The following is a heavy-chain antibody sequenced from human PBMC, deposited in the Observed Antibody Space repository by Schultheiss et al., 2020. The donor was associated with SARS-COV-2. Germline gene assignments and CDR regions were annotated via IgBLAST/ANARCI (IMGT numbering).Heavy chain of an antibody. CDR3: ARGVAEPIDYYYYYGMDV. J-gene: IGHJ6*02. D-gene: IGHD2-15*01. CDR1: GGSISSYY. V-gene: IGHV4-59*06. CDR2: IYYSGST. Sequence: SETLSLTCTVSGGSISSYYWSWIRQPPGKGLEWIGYIYYSGSTYYNPSLKSRVTISVDTSKNQFSLKLSSVTAADTAVYYCARGVAEPIDYYYYYGMDVWGQGTTVTVSS.